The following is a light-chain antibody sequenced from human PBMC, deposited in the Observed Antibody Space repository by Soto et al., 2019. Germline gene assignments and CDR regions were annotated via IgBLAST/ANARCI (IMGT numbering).Light chain of an antibody. CDR3: QQCDSTPQT. CDR1: QSINSH. J-gene: IGKJ4*01. CDR2: TTS. V-gene: IGKV1-39*01. Sequence: DIPMNQSPSSLSASVGDRVTITCRASQSINSHLNWYQQKPGKPPKLLIHTTSSLQSGVPSRFSGSGTGTDFTLTISSLQPEDFATYYCQQCDSTPQTFGGGTKVDIK.